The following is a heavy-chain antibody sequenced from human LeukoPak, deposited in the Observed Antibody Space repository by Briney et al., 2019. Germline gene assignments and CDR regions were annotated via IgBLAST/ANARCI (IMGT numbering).Heavy chain of an antibody. CDR1: GYSFTTNW. CDR3: ASLALKYSNAFDY. Sequence: GESLKISCRGSGYSFTTNWIGWVRQMPGKGLEWMGIIYPADSDTRYSPSFQGQVTISADRSISTAYLQWSSLKASDTAMYFCASLALKYSNAFDYWGPGTLVTASS. D-gene: IGHD5-18*01. CDR2: IYPADSDT. V-gene: IGHV5-51*01. J-gene: IGHJ4*02.